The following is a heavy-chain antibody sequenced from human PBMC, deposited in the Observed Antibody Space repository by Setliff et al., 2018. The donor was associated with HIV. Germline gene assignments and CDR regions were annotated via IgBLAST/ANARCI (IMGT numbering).Heavy chain of an antibody. V-gene: IGHV1-46*01. Sequence: ASVKVSCKASGYTFTNFYIHWVRLAPGQGLEWMGIFNPSSGGTNYAQKFQGRVTMTSDTSTGTVYMELSSLRSEDTAVYFCARRGSYAGRYALDYWGQGTRVSVSS. D-gene: IGHD1-26*01. CDR2: FNPSSGGT. J-gene: IGHJ4*02. CDR1: GYTFTNFY. CDR3: ARRGSYAGRYALDY.